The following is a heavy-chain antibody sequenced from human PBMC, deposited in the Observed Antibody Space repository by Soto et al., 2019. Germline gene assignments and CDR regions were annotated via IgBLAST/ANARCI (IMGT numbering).Heavy chain of an antibody. Sequence: QAQLVESGGGVVQPGRSLRLSCAASGFIFSSYDMHWVRQAPGQGLEWVAVVSYDGSNKYYADSVKGRFTISRDNSKNTLSLQMSSLRPGDTAVYYCAQGVGATIRNYYYYAMDVWGQGTTVTVSS. CDR1: GFIFSSYD. V-gene: IGHV3-30*18. CDR2: VSYDGSNK. D-gene: IGHD1-26*01. CDR3: AQGVGATIRNYYYYAMDV. J-gene: IGHJ6*02.